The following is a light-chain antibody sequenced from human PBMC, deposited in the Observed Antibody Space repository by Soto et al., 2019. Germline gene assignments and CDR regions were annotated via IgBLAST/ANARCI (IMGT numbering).Light chain of an antibody. CDR1: QSISRH. J-gene: IGKJ1*01. V-gene: IGKV1-39*01. CDR2: GAS. CDR3: QQTYLTPWT. Sequence: DIQMTQSPSSLSASVGDRVTISCRASQSISRHLNWYQQKPGQVPTLLIYGASSLHSGVPSRFSGSGSGTDFTLTISSLQPEDFATYYCQQTYLTPWTFGQGAKVEIK.